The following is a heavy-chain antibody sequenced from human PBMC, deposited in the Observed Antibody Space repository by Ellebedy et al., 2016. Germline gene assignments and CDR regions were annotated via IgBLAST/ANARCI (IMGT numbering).Heavy chain of an antibody. J-gene: IGHJ5*02. V-gene: IGHV3-7*01. CDR3: ARVLLGSSHWFDP. CDR1: GFTFSNYW. D-gene: IGHD3-9*01. CDR2: IKQDGSEK. Sequence: GGSLRLSXAASGFTFSNYWMSWVRQAPGKGLEWVANIKQDGSEKYYVDSVKGRFTISRDNAKDSLYLQMNSLRAEDTAVYYCARVLLGSSHWFDPWGQGILVTVSS.